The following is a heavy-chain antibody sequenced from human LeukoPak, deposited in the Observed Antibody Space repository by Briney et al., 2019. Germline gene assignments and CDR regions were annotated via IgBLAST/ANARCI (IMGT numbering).Heavy chain of an antibody. D-gene: IGHD1-26*01. CDR2: MSSSGRTI. V-gene: IGHV3-48*03. CDR3: ARVSGIYYNLDY. J-gene: IGHJ4*02. Sequence: PGGSLRLSCAASGFTFSSYEMNWVRQAPGKGLEWVSYMSSSGRTIYYADSVKGRFTISRDDSKNSLYLQMNSLKAEDTAVYYCARVSGIYYNLDYWGQGTLVTVSS. CDR1: GFTFSSYE.